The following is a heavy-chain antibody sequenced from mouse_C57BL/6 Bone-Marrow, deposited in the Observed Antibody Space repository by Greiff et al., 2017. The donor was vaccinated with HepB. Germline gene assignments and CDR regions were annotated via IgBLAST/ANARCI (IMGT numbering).Heavy chain of an antibody. D-gene: IGHD2-4*01. V-gene: IGHV5-4*03. CDR3: ARVITTDYYYYAMDY. CDR1: GFTFSSYA. CDR2: ISDGGSYT. Sequence: EVMLVESGGGLVKPGGSLKLSCAASGFTFSSYAMSWVRQTPEKRLEWVATISDGGSYTYYPDNVKGRFTISRDNAKNNLYLQMSHLKSEDTAMYYCARVITTDYYYYAMDYWGPGTSVTVSS. J-gene: IGHJ4*01.